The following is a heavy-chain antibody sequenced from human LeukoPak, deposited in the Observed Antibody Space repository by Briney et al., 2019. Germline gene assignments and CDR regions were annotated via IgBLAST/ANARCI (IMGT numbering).Heavy chain of an antibody. CDR3: AKDRNRGYDFIDY. D-gene: IGHD5-12*01. Sequence: LSLTCTVSGVSISSSNSYWGWIRQPPGKGLEWVAVILYDGNTKYNEDSVKGRFTISRDNSKNTLYLQMDSLRAEDTAVYYCAKDRNRGYDFIDYWGQGALVTVT. J-gene: IGHJ4*02. CDR2: ILYDGNTK. V-gene: IGHV3-30*18. CDR1: GVSISSSN.